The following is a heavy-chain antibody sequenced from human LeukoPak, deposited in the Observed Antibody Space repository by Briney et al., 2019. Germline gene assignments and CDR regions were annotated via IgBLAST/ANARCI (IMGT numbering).Heavy chain of an antibody. CDR2: ISGSGGST. CDR3: AKDDRYYGSGSYLTFDY. V-gene: IGHV3-23*01. Sequence: GGSLRLSCAASGFTFSSYAMSWVRQAPGKGLEWVSAISGSGGSTYYADSVKGRFTISRDNSKNTLYLQMNSPRAEDTAVYYCAKDDRYYGSGSYLTFDYWGQGTLVTVSS. D-gene: IGHD3-10*01. CDR1: GFTFSSYA. J-gene: IGHJ4*02.